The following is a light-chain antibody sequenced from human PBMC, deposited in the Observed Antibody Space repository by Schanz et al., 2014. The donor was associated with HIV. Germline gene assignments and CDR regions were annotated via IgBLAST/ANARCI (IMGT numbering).Light chain of an antibody. CDR1: NNDIGSYTY. J-gene: IGLJ3*02. Sequence: QSALTQPASVSGSPGQSITVSCTGTNNDIGSYTYVAWYQQHPGKAPKVVVYGVFDRPSGVSNRFSGSKSGNTASLTISGLQADDEADYYCSSYTSSTPWVFGGGTKLTVL. CDR3: SSYTSSTPWV. CDR2: GVF. V-gene: IGLV2-14*03.